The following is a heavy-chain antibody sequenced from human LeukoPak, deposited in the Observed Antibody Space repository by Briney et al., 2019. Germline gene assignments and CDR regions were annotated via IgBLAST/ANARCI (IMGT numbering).Heavy chain of an antibody. CDR1: GFTFSSYA. V-gene: IGHV3-23*01. CDR3: AKDRSKGYYDSSGYCDY. D-gene: IGHD3-22*01. CDR2: ISGSGGST. J-gene: IGHJ4*02. Sequence: GGSLRLSCAASGFTFSSYAMSWVRQAPGKGLEWVSAISGSGGSTYYADSVKGRFTISRDNSKNTLYLQMNSLRAEDTAVYYCAKDRSKGYYDSSGYCDYWGQGTLVTVSS.